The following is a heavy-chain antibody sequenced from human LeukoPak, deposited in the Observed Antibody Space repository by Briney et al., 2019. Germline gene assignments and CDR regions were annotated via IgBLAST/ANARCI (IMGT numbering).Heavy chain of an antibody. Sequence: GGSLRLSCVASGFTFSRAWMNWVRQAPGQGPEWVGQIRSKTDGGTTDYAAPVRGRFIISRDDSTDTLYLQMNNLKNEDTALYYCTTDEPYGSGTYCVYWGQGIPVTVSS. CDR1: GFTFSRAW. J-gene: IGHJ1*01. D-gene: IGHD3-10*01. V-gene: IGHV3-15*01. CDR2: IRSKTDGGTT. CDR3: TTDEPYGSGTYCVY.